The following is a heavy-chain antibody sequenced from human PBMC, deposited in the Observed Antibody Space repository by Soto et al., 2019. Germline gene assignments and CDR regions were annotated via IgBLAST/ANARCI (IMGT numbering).Heavy chain of an antibody. Sequence: DVQLVQSGVGSVQPGGSLRLSGAASGFIFTNYWMHWVREVPGKGLVWVSRIDGAGTGTSYSDSVRGRFTISRDNADNTLYLQMNSLRAEDTGVYSCATVFEYWGQGTLVTVS. CDR3: ATVFEY. V-gene: IGHV3-74*01. CDR2: IDGAGTGT. CDR1: GFIFTNYW. J-gene: IGHJ4*02.